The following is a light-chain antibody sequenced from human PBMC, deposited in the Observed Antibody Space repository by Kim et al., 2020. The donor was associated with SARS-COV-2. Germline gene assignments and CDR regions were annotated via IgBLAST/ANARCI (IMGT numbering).Light chain of an antibody. V-gene: IGKV2D-29*01. J-gene: IGKJ2*03. CDR1: QSLLDTDAKTF. Sequence: DIVMTQTPLSLSVTLGQPASISCKSSQSLLDTDAKTFLSWYLQKPGQPPQLLIYEVSNRFSGVPDRFSGSGSGTEFTLKISRVEAEVVGVYFCMQSLHLPYSFGQGTKLEIK. CDR2: EVS. CDR3: MQSLHLPYS.